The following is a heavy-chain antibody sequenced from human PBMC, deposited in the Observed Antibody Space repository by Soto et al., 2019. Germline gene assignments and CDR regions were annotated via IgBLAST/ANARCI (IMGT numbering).Heavy chain of an antibody. J-gene: IGHJ5*02. CDR1: GDSISNSRFY. D-gene: IGHD3-22*01. V-gene: IGHV4-39*01. Sequence: SETLSLTCSVSGDSISNSRFYWAWIRQPPGEGMEWIGSIYHTGNAYYNPSLKSRVTIFVDTSKNQFSLKLTSVTAADTALYYCARDYFDSSDYTTNWFDPWGQGSLVTVSS. CDR2: IYHTGNA. CDR3: ARDYFDSSDYTTNWFDP.